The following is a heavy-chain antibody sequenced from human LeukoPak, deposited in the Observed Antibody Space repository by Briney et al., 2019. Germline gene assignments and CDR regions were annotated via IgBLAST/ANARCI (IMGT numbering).Heavy chain of an antibody. V-gene: IGHV3-23*01. D-gene: IGHD3-22*01. J-gene: IGHJ6*02. Sequence: GGSLRLSCAASGFTLSSYAMSWVRQAPGKGLEWVSAIRWSWCSTHCADSVEDAFSISRENNKKTPLLQMISLRGAEATVVYCAKDLWFYDSSSYYNDYYYSYGMDAWGQGTTVTVSS. CDR2: IRWSWCST. CDR3: AKDLWFYDSSSYYNDYYYSYGMDA. CDR1: GFTLSSYA.